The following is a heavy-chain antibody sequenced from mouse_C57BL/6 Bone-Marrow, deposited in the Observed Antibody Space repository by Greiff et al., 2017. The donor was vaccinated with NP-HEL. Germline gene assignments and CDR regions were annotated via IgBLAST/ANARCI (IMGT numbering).Heavy chain of an antibody. J-gene: IGHJ2*01. CDR3: TRKPAQATLFGY. V-gene: IGHV1-15*01. CDR2: IDPETGGT. Sequence: VKLQESGAELVRPGASVTLSCKASGYTYTDYEMHWVKQTPVHGLEWIGAIDPETGGTAYNQKFKGKAILTADKSSSTAYMELLSLTSEDSAVYYCTRKPAQATLFGYWGQGTTLTVSS. D-gene: IGHD3-2*02. CDR1: GYTYTDYE.